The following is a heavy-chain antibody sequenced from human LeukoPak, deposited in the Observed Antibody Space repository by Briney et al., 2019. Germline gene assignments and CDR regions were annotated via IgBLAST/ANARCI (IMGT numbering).Heavy chain of an antibody. D-gene: IGHD3-22*01. CDR2: IIPIFGTA. V-gene: IGHV1-69*05. CDR1: GGTFSSYA. Sequence: SVKVSCKASGGTFSSYAISWVRQAPGQGLKWMGRIIPIFGTANYAQKFQGRVTITTDESTSTAYMELSSLRSEDTAVYYCAREKAYYYDSSGYYHPWGQGTLVTVSS. CDR3: AREKAYYYDSSGYYHP. J-gene: IGHJ4*02.